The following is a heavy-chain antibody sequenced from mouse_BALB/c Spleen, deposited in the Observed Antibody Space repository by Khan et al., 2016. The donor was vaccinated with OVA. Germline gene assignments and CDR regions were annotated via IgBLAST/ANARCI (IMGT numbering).Heavy chain of an antibody. Sequence: VELVESGPGLAAPSQSLSITCTISGFSLTSYGVHWVRQPPGKGLEWLGVIWSDGSITYNSALKSRLTITKDNSQSQVFLKMNSLQTDDTAIYFCARQPYYHYNIMDYWGQGTAVTGSA. J-gene: IGHJ4*01. CDR1: GFSLTSYG. CDR3: ARQPYYHYNIMDY. D-gene: IGHD2-10*01. V-gene: IGHV2-6-1*01. CDR2: IWSDGSI.